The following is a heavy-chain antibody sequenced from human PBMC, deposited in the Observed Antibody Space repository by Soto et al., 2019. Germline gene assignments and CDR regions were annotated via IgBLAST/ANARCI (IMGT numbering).Heavy chain of an antibody. CDR1: GYTFTSYE. J-gene: IGHJ5*02. CDR2: INPSGGST. Sequence: XSVKVSFKASGYTFTSYEMHWVRQTPGQGLEWMGIINPSGGSTSYAQKFQGRVTMTRDTSTSTVYMELSSLTSEDAAVYYCARDIAAAGFYWFDPWGQGTLVTVS. D-gene: IGHD6-13*01. V-gene: IGHV1-46*03. CDR3: ARDIAAAGFYWFDP.